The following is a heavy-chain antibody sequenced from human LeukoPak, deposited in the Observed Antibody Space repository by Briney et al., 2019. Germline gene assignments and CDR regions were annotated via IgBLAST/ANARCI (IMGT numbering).Heavy chain of an antibody. CDR2: IYYSGTT. J-gene: IGHJ4*02. Sequence: PSETLSLTCTVSGGSISSGGYYWSWIRQHPGKGLEWIGYIYYSGTTYYNPSLKSRVTISVDTSKNQFSLKLSSVTAADTAVYYCARARSYDSSGYYTYFDYWGQGTLVTVSS. CDR3: ARARSYDSSGYYTYFDY. CDR1: GGSISSGGYY. D-gene: IGHD3-22*01. V-gene: IGHV4-31*03.